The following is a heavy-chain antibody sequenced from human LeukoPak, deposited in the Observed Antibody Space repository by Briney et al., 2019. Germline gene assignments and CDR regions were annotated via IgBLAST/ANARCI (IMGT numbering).Heavy chain of an antibody. CDR3: WKAAFPEPTWDLDS. V-gene: IGHV3-23*01. J-gene: IGHJ4*02. D-gene: IGHD1-26*01. CDR1: GFTSKTNA. Sequence: GGSLRLSGAATGFTSKTNAINWFGQAQGKGLEWVAALRGVGDGTHYSISVHGRFTISSDNFRNIVHLQMTSLRAGDTAVYYCWKAAFPEPTWDLDSWGQGTLVTVSS. CDR2: LRGVGDGT.